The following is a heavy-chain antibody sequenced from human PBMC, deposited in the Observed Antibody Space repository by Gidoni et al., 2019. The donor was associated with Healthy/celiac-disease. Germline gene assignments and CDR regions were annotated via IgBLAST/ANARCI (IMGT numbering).Heavy chain of an antibody. CDR2: ISSSSSTI. CDR1: GFTLSTYS. Sequence: EVQLVESGGGLVPPGGALRLSCAAFGFTLSTYSMHWVRPAPGKGLEWVSYISSSSSTIYYADSVKGRFTISRDNAKNSLYLQMNSLRDEDTAVYYCARDGLGDYDFWSGYYLGDYYFDYWGQGTLVTVSS. D-gene: IGHD3-3*01. V-gene: IGHV3-48*02. J-gene: IGHJ4*02. CDR3: ARDGLGDYDFWSGYYLGDYYFDY.